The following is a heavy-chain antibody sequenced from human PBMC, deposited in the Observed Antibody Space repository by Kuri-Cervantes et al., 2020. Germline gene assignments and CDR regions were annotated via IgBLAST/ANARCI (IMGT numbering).Heavy chain of an antibody. J-gene: IGHJ6*02. CDR2: ISSSSSTI. D-gene: IGHD4-23*01. Sequence: GESLKISCAASGFTFSSYRMNWVRQAPGKGLEWVSYISSSSSTIHYADSVKGRFTISRDNAKNSLYLQMNSLRDEDTAVYYCARDWSTVGGMDVWGQGTTVTVSS. CDR1: GFTFSSYR. V-gene: IGHV3-48*02. CDR3: ARDWSTVGGMDV.